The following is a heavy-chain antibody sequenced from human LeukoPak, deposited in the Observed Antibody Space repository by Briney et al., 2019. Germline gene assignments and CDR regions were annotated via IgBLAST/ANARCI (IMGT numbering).Heavy chain of an antibody. V-gene: IGHV4-39*07. J-gene: IGHJ4*02. CDR1: GGSISSSSYY. CDR3: ARRRGYSYALVY. D-gene: IGHD5-18*01. CDR2: IYYSGST. Sequence: NPSETLSLTCTVSGGSISSSSYYWGWIRQPPGKGLEWIGSIYYSGSTYYNPSLKSRVTISVDTSKNQFSLKLSSVTAADTAVYYCARRRGYSYALVYWGQGTLVTVSS.